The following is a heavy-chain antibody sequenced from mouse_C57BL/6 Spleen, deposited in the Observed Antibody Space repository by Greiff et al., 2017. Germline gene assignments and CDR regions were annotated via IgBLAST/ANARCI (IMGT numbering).Heavy chain of an antibody. CDR2: INPGSGGT. CDR3: ARGGYPTVDY. Sequence: VQLVESGAELVRPGTSVKVSCKASGYAFTNYLIEWVKQRPGQGLEWIGVINPGSGGTKYNEKFKGKATLTADKSSSTAYMQLSSLTSEDAAGYFCARGGYPTVDYWGQGTTLTVSS. V-gene: IGHV1-54*01. J-gene: IGHJ2*01. CDR1: GYAFTNYL. D-gene: IGHD1-1*01.